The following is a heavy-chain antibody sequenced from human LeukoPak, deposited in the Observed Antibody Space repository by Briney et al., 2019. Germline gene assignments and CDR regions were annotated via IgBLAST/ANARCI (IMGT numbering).Heavy chain of an antibody. V-gene: IGHV1-18*01. D-gene: IGHD2-2*01. Sequence: GASVKVSCKDSGYTFTSYGISWVRQAPGQGLEWMGWISAYNGNTNYAQKLQGRVTMTTDTSTSTAYMELRSLRSDDTAVYYCARDHGVVVPAAYMDVWGKGTTVTVSS. CDR3: ARDHGVVVPAAYMDV. J-gene: IGHJ6*03. CDR2: ISAYNGNT. CDR1: GYTFTSYG.